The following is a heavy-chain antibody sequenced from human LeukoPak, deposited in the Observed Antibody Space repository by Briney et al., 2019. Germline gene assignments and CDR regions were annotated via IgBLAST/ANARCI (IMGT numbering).Heavy chain of an antibody. J-gene: IGHJ4*02. CDR3: ARRNMVWGVIPLELDF. V-gene: IGHV3-23*01. D-gene: IGHD3-10*01. Sequence: PGGSLRLSCAASGFTFSSYGMSWVRQAPEKGLEWVSGICGSGGSTNYADSMKGRFTISRDNSKNTLYLQMNSLRAEDTAVYYCARRNMVWGVIPLELDFWGQGTLVTVSS. CDR2: ICGSGGST. CDR1: GFTFSSYG.